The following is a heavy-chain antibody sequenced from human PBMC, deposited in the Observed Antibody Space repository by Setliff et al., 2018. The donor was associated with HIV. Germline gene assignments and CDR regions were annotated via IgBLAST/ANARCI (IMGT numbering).Heavy chain of an antibody. CDR1: GGSISSYS. Sequence: SETLSLTCTVSGGSISSYSWSWIRQPPGKGLEWIGYIYYSGSTYYNPSLKSRVTISVDTSKNQFSLKLSSVTAADTAVYYCARVPPLKAFGGVISLYYFDYWGQGTLVTVSS. CDR3: ARVPPLKAFGGVISLYYFDY. J-gene: IGHJ4*02. CDR2: IYYSGST. D-gene: IGHD3-16*02. V-gene: IGHV4-59*12.